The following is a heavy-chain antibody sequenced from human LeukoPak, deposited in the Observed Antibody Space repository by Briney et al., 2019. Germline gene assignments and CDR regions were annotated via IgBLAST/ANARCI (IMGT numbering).Heavy chain of an antibody. J-gene: IGHJ4*02. CDR1: GFTFSSYS. D-gene: IGHD5-18*01. CDR3: AREPTAMIL. CDR2: ISSRSTYI. V-gene: IGHV3-21*01. Sequence: GGSLRLSCAASGFTFSSYSMNWVRQTPGKGLEWVSFISSRSTYIYYADSVKGRFTISRDNAKNSLYLQMNSLRAEDTAVYYCAREPTAMILWGQGTPVTVSS.